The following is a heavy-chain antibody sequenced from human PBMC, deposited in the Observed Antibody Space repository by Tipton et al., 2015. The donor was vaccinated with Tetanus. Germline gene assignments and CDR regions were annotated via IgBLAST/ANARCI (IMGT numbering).Heavy chain of an antibody. J-gene: IGHJ6*02. Sequence: VQLVQSGGGLVQPGGSLRLSCAASGFTFSTYPMHWVRQAPGKGLEFVSSILGDGSNPFYANSVKGRFTISRDNSKNTLYLQMNSLRAEDTAVYYCAKENGYNYYYYGMDVWGQGTTVTVSS. CDR3: AKENGYNYYYYGMDV. CDR2: ILGDGSNP. D-gene: IGHD3-16*02. V-gene: IGHV3-64*01. CDR1: GFTFSTYP.